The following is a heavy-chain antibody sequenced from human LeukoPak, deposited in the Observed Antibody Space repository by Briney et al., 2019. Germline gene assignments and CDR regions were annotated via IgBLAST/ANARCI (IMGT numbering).Heavy chain of an antibody. J-gene: IGHJ4*02. D-gene: IGHD5-12*01. CDR2: IYYSGST. CDR3: ARDSYSGRAHFDS. CDR1: GGSIGTYY. V-gene: IGHV4-59*13. Sequence: SETLSLTCTVSGGSIGTYYWSWIRQPPGKGLEWIGYIYYSGSTNYIPSLKSRVTISVDTSKNQFSLKLSSVTAADTAVYYCARDSYSGRAHFDSWGQGTLVTVSS.